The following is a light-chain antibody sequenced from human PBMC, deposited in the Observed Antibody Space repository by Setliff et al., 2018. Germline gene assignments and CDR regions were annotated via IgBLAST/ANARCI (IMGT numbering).Light chain of an antibody. V-gene: IGLV1-47*01. CDR3: AAWDASLSGPV. J-gene: IGLJ2*01. CDR2: RSD. Sequence: QSALAQPPSVSGTPGQRVSISCSGSGSNIGNNYVCWYQRLPGAAPKLLVHRSDQRPSGVPDRFSGSKSGTSASLTISGLRSEDEADYFCAAWDASLSGPVFGGGTK. CDR1: GSNIGNNY.